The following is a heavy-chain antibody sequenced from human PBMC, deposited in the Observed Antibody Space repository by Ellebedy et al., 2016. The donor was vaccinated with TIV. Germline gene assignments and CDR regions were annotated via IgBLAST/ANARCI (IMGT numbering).Heavy chain of an antibody. J-gene: IGHJ4*02. D-gene: IGHD7-27*01. Sequence: PGGSLRLSCAASGFTFDDYTMHWVRQAPGKGLEWVSLISWDGGSTYYADSVKGRFTISRDNSKHSLYLQMNSLRTEDTDLYYCAKGPMGTYYFDYWGQGTLVTVSS. CDR1: GFTFDDYT. CDR3: AKGPMGTYYFDY. V-gene: IGHV3-43*01. CDR2: ISWDGGST.